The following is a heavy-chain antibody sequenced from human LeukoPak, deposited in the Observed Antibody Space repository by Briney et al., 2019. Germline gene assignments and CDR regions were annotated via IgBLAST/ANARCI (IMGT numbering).Heavy chain of an antibody. D-gene: IGHD2-2*01. CDR3: ARDLSYCSSTRCYAPYYFDY. V-gene: IGHV4-4*07. J-gene: IGHJ4*02. Sequence: PSETLSLTCSVSGGSVGSYYWSWIRQPAGKGLEWIGRIYTSGGTNYNPSLRSRATISVDKSKSQFSLKLTSVTAADTAVYYCARDLSYCSSTRCYAPYYFDYWGQGTLVTVSS. CDR1: GGSVGSYY. CDR2: IYTSGGT.